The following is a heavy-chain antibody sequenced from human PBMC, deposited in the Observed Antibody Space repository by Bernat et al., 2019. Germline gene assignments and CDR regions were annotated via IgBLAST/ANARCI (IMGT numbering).Heavy chain of an antibody. V-gene: IGHV3-21*02. J-gene: IGHJ5*02. CDR3: ASLMVRGSNWFDP. CDR1: GFTFSSYS. D-gene: IGHD3-10*01. Sequence: VQLVESGGGVVQPGRSLRLSCAASGFTFSSYSMNWVRQAPGRGLEWVSSISSSSSYIYYADSVKGRFTISRDNAKNSLYLQMNSLRAEDTAVYYCASLMVRGSNWFDPWGQGTLVTVSS. CDR2: ISSSSSYI.